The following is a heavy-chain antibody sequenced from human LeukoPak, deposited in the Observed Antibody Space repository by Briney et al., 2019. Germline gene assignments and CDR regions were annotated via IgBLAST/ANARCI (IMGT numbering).Heavy chain of an antibody. V-gene: IGHV1-2*02. J-gene: IGHJ6*03. CDR3: AGTGIAVENYYYYYMDV. D-gene: IGHD6-19*01. Sequence: ASVKVSCKASGYTFTGYYMHWVRQAPGQGLEWMGWINPNSGGTNYAQKFQGRVTMTRDTSISTAYMELSRLRSDDTAVYYCAGTGIAVENYYYYYMDVWGKGTTVTVSS. CDR1: GYTFTGYY. CDR2: INPNSGGT.